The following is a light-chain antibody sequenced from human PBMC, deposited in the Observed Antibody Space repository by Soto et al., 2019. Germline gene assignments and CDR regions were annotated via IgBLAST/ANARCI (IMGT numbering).Light chain of an antibody. V-gene: IGKV1-33*01. CDR3: QQYDNLPLT. CDR1: PDISNY. Sequence: DIQMAQSPSSLSASVGDRVTITCQASPDISNYLNWYQQKPGKAPKLLIYDASNLETGVPTRFSGSGSGTDFTITISSLQPEDIATYYYQQYDNLPLTFGGGTKVEIK. CDR2: DAS. J-gene: IGKJ4*01.